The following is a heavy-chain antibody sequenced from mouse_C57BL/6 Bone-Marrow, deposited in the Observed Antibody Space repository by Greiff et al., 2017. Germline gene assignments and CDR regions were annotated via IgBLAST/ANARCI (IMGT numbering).Heavy chain of an antibody. D-gene: IGHD1-1*01. Sequence: EVQLVESGGGLVQPGGSLSLSCAASGFTFTDYYMSWVRQPPGKALEWLGFIRNKANGYTTAYRASVKGRFTISRDKSQSILYLQMNDLRAEDSATYYCARYTGEITTGRLDYWGQGTTLTVSS. CDR3: ARYTGEITTGRLDY. J-gene: IGHJ2*01. CDR1: GFTFTDYY. V-gene: IGHV7-3*01. CDR2: IRNKANGYTT.